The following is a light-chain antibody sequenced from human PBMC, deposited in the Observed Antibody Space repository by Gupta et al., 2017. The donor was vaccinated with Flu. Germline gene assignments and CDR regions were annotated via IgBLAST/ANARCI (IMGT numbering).Light chain of an antibody. V-gene: IGLV1-44*01. CDR3: AAGDDSMTALSAEGRLNGLWV. J-gene: IGLJ3*02. CDR2: KEK. CDR1: SKIGSKF. Sequence: SKIGSKFVSWYQHLPGKEHRLLIEKEKQRASGVPDRVAGDKSGTSAYLAIGGRQAEDEADYYWAAGDDSMTALSAEGRLNGLWVFGGGTKLSVL.